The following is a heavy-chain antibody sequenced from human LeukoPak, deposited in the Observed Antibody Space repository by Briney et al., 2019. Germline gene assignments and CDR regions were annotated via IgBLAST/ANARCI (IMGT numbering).Heavy chain of an antibody. V-gene: IGHV3-30*18. CDR1: RFTFSSYG. Sequence: QSGRSLRLSCAASRFTFSSYGMHWVRQAPGKGLEWVAVISYDGSNKYYADSVKGRITISRDNSKNTLYLQMNSLRAEDTAAYYCAKAFGWELTDSVDYWGQGTLVTVSS. D-gene: IGHD1-26*01. J-gene: IGHJ4*02. CDR2: ISYDGSNK. CDR3: AKAFGWELTDSVDY.